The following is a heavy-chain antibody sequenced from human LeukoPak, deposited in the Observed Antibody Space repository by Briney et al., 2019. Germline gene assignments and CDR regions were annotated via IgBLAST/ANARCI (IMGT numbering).Heavy chain of an antibody. Sequence: GGSLRLSCAASGFTFTDYYMSWIRQAPGKGLEWASYISSSGSTIYYADSVKGRFTISRDNAKNSQSLQMNSLRAEDTSVYYCAHEYSSSWDYWGQGTLVTVSS. CDR3: AHEYSSSWDY. V-gene: IGHV3-11*04. CDR2: ISSSGSTI. J-gene: IGHJ4*02. D-gene: IGHD6-13*01. CDR1: GFTFTDYY.